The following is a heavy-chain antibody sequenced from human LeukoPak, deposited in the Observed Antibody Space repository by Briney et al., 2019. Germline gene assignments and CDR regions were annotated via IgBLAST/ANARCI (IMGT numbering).Heavy chain of an antibody. CDR1: GFTFSSYA. Sequence: GGSLRLSCAASGFTFSSYAMSWVRQAPGKGLEWVSVIYSGENTYYADSVKGRFTISRDNSKNTLYLQMNSLRAEDTAVYYCARAPPTVTKHGMDVWGQGTTVTVS. V-gene: IGHV3-53*01. CDR3: ARAPPTVTKHGMDV. J-gene: IGHJ6*02. D-gene: IGHD4-17*01. CDR2: IYSGENT.